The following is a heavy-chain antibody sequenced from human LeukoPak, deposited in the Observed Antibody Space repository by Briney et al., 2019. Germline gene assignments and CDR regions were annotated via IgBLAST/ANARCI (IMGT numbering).Heavy chain of an antibody. D-gene: IGHD3-10*01. CDR2: IKQDGSEK. J-gene: IGHJ4*02. CDR1: GFTFSSYW. Sequence: GGSLRLSCAASGFTFSSYWMSWVRQAPGKGLDWVANIKQDGSEKYYVDSVKGRFTISRDNAKNSLYLQMNSLRAEDTAVYYCARDGDVLLWFGESGNYFDYWGQGTLVTVSS. V-gene: IGHV3-7*01. CDR3: ARDGDVLLWFGESGNYFDY.